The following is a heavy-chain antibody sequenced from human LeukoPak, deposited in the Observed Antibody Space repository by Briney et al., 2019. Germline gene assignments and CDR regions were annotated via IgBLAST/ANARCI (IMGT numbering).Heavy chain of an antibody. CDR2: ISSSSSYI. Sequence: GGSLRLSCAASGFTFSSYSMNWVRQAPGKGLEWVSYISSSSSYIYYADSVKGRFTISRDNAKNSLYLQMNSLRAEDTAVYYCARASYYDSSGYSPNYYWGQGTLVTVSP. V-gene: IGHV3-21*01. CDR3: ARASYYDSSGYSPNYY. CDR1: GFTFSSYS. J-gene: IGHJ4*02. D-gene: IGHD3-22*01.